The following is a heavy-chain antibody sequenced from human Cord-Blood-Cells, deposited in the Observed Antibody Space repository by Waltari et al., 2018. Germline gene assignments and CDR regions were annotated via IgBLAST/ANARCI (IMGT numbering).Heavy chain of an antibody. CDR2: ILPILCIA. CDR3: ASPEIVVVPAAPLDY. D-gene: IGHD2-2*01. Sequence: QVQLVQSGAEVKKPGSSVKVSCKASGGTFSSYAISWVRQAPGQGLEWMGRILPILCIANYAQKFQGRVTITADKSTSTAYMELSSLRSEDTAVYYCASPEIVVVPAAPLDYWGQGTLVTVSS. V-gene: IGHV1-69*09. J-gene: IGHJ4*02. CDR1: GGTFSSYA.